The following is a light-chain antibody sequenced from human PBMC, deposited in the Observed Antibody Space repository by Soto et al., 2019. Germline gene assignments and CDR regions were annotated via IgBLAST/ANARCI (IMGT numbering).Light chain of an antibody. J-gene: IGKJ1*01. CDR3: QQYGSSPWK. Sequence: ENVITPSPSNLFFFSGEIAHPLLSSSESVASNYLAWYQQKPGQAPRLLFYGASIRATGIPDRFSGSGSGTDFTLTLTRLQPEDFAVYYCQQYGSSPWKSGQGNKGDIK. CDR1: ESVASNY. CDR2: GAS. V-gene: IGKV3-20*01.